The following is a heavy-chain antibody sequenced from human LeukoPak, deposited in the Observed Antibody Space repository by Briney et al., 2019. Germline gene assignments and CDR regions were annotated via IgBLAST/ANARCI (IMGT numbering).Heavy chain of an antibody. V-gene: IGHV4-59*01. CDR1: GGSISSYY. Sequence: SETLSLTCTVSGGSISSYYWSWIRQPPGRGLEWIGYIYYSGSTNYNPSLKSRVTISVDTSKNQFSLKLSSVTAADTAVYYCARDRSLGEQLEFDYWGQGTLVTVSS. CDR2: IYYSGST. J-gene: IGHJ4*02. CDR3: ARDRSLGEQLEFDY. D-gene: IGHD6-13*01.